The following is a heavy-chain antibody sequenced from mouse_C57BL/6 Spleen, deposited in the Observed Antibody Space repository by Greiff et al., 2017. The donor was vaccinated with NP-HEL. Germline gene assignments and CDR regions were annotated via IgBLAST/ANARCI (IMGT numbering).Heavy chain of an antibody. CDR2: ISYDGSN. CDR3: ARVRGYSNYAFWYFDV. D-gene: IGHD2-5*01. J-gene: IGHJ1*03. V-gene: IGHV3-6*01. Sequence: DVQLQESGPGLVKPSQSLSLTCSVTGYSITSGYYWNWIRQFPGNKLEWMGYISYDGSNNYNPSLKNRISITRDTSKNQFFLKLNSVTTEDTATYYCARVRGYSNYAFWYFDVWGTGTTVTVSS. CDR1: GYSITSGYY.